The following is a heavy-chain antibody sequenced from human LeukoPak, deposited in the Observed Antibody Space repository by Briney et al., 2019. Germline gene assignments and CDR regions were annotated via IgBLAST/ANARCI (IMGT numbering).Heavy chain of an antibody. D-gene: IGHD5-24*01. CDR3: ARAGVEMATIFLDY. V-gene: IGHV4-59*01. Sequence: PSETPSLTCTVSGGSISSYYWSWIRQPPGKGLEWIGYIYYSGSTNYNPSLKSRVTISVDTSKNQFSLKLSSVTAADTAVYYCARAGVEMATIFLDYWGQGTLVTVSS. J-gene: IGHJ4*02. CDR2: IYYSGST. CDR1: GGSISSYY.